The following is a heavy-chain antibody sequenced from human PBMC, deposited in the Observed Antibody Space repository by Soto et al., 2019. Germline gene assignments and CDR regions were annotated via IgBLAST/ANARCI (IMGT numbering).Heavy chain of an antibody. V-gene: IGHV1-8*01. D-gene: IGHD3-9*01. CDR3: ARVPSDLTAYYRGYYYYMDV. CDR1: GYTFTSYD. CDR2: MNPNSGHT. J-gene: IGHJ6*03. Sequence: GPSVKVSCKASGYTFTSYDINWVRQATGQGLEWMGWMNPNSGHTGYAQKFRGRVTMTRNTSITTAYMELSSLRSDDTAVYYCARVPSDLTAYYRGYYYYMDVWGKGTTVTVSS.